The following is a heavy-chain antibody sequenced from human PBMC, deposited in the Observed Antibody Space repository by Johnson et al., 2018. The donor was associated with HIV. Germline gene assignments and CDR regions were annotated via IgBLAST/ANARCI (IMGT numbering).Heavy chain of an antibody. CDR1: GFTFDDYD. Sequence: VQLVESGGGVVRPGGSQRLSCVASGFTFDDYDMSWVRQTPGKGLEWVSVINWNGGSTDYADSVKGRFTISRDNAKNSLYLQMNSLRVEDTALYYCARDAKVGYGDAFDIWGHGTMVTVSS. J-gene: IGHJ3*02. D-gene: IGHD1-1*01. V-gene: IGHV3-20*04. CDR2: INWNGGST. CDR3: ARDAKVGYGDAFDI.